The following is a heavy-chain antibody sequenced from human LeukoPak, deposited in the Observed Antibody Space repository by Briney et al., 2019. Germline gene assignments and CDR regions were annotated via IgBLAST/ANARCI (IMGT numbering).Heavy chain of an antibody. J-gene: IGHJ4*02. Sequence: GGSLRLSCAASGFTVSSNYMSWVRQAPGKGLEWVSVIYSGGSTYYADSVKGRFTISRDNSKNTLYLQMNSLRVEDTAVYYCARDSEEYDSSGYFADYWGQGTLVTVSS. D-gene: IGHD3-22*01. V-gene: IGHV3-66*01. CDR3: ARDSEEYDSSGYFADY. CDR1: GFTVSSNY. CDR2: IYSGGST.